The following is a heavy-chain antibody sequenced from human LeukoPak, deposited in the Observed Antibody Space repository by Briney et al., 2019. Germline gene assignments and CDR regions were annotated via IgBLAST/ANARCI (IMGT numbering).Heavy chain of an antibody. Sequence: SVKVSCKASGGTFSSYAISWVRQAPGQGLEWMGGIIPIFGTANYAQKFQGRVTITADESTSTAYLELSSLRSEDTAVYYCARDLYGELGWFDPWGQGTLVTVSS. D-gene: IGHD1-26*01. CDR3: ARDLYGELGWFDP. J-gene: IGHJ5*02. CDR1: GGTFSSYA. V-gene: IGHV1-69*01. CDR2: IIPIFGTA.